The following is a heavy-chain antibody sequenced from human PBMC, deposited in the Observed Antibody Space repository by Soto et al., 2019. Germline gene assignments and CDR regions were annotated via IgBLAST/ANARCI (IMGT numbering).Heavy chain of an antibody. CDR1: GFTFSNYD. CDR3: AKHVRPRYYYDTTGYYRDY. D-gene: IGHD3-22*01. Sequence: GWSLRLSCAASGFTFSNYDMHLVRQAPGKGLEWVALMSYDGGNKYYADSVKGRFTISRDNSKNTLYLQMNSLRAEDTAVYYCAKHVRPRYYYDTTGYYRDYWGKGTLVTVSS. CDR2: MSYDGGNK. V-gene: IGHV3-30*18. J-gene: IGHJ4*02.